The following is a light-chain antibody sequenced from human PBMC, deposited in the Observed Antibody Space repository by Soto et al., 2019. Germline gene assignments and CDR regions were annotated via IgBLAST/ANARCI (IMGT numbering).Light chain of an antibody. Sequence: DIQMTQSPSTLPASVGDSVTITCRASQSISNCLAWYQQKPGTAPKVLIYHASNLQSGVPSSLSGSGSGTEFTLTIRSLQPDDFATYYCQQYNSYSFGQGTKVDIK. CDR3: QQYNSYS. J-gene: IGKJ1*01. V-gene: IGKV1-5*01. CDR1: QSISNC. CDR2: HAS.